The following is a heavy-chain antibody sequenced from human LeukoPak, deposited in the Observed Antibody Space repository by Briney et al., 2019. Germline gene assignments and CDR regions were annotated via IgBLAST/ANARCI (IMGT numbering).Heavy chain of an antibody. V-gene: IGHV1-3*01. CDR1: GYTFTNYA. Sequence: ASVKVSCKASGYTFTNYAIHWVRQAPGQRLEWMGWINAGNGNTKYSQRFQGRVTITRDTSASIVYMDLSSLGSEDTAVYYCARDPYDSSGYSDYWGQGTLVTVSS. J-gene: IGHJ4*02. CDR3: ARDPYDSSGYSDY. CDR2: INAGNGNT. D-gene: IGHD3-22*01.